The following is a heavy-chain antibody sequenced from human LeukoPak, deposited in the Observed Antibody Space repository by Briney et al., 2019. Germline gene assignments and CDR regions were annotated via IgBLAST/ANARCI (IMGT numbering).Heavy chain of an antibody. CDR3: ARSWFGELMIDY. CDR1: GYTFTGYY. CDR2: INPNSGGT. V-gene: IGHV1-2*04. Sequence: ASVKFSWKASGYTFTGYYMQWVRQAPGQGLERMGWINPNSGGTNYAQNFKGWVTMTRDTSISTDYMELSRLRSDDTAVYYFARSWFGELMIDYWGQGTLVTVSS. D-gene: IGHD3-10*01. J-gene: IGHJ4*02.